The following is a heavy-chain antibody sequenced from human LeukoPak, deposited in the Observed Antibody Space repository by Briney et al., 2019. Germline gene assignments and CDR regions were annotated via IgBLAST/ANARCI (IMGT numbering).Heavy chain of an antibody. CDR3: ARDGIAVAGIDLNYYYGMDV. CDR2: ISAYNGNT. V-gene: IGHV1-18*04. CDR1: GYTFTSYY. D-gene: IGHD6-19*01. Sequence: ASVKVSCKASGYTFTSYYMHWVRQAPGQGLEWMGWISAYNGNTNYAQKLQGRVTMTTDTSTSTAYMELRSLRSDDTAVYYCARDGIAVAGIDLNYYYGMDVWGQGTTVTVSS. J-gene: IGHJ6*02.